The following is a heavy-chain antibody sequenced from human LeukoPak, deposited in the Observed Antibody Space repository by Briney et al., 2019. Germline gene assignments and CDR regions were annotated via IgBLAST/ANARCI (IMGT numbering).Heavy chain of an antibody. D-gene: IGHD6-13*01. CDR3: AKGGIAAAGTSFYFDY. J-gene: IGHJ4*02. CDR2: MSGSGSGT. CDR1: VFPFNLYA. Sequence: GGSLRLSCAASVFPFNLYAMSWVRQAPGKGLEWVSGMSGSGSGTYYPDSVKGRFTISRDNSRNTLYLKMNSLRAEDTAVYYCAKGGIAAAGTSFYFDYWGQGTLVTVSS. V-gene: IGHV3-23*01.